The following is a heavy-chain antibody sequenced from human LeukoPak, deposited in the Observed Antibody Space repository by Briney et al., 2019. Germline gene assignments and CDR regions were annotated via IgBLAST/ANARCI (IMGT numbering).Heavy chain of an antibody. V-gene: IGHV1-69*04. CDR3: ARGGGHRSSGSVYGMDV. CDR1: GGTFSSYA. J-gene: IGHJ6*02. CDR2: IIPILGIA. D-gene: IGHD3-22*01. Sequence: SVKVSCKASGGTFSSYAISWVRQAPGQGLEWMGRIIPILGIANYAQKFQGRVTITADKSTSTAYMELSSLRSEDTAVYYCARGGGHRSSGSVYGMDVWGQGTTVTVSS.